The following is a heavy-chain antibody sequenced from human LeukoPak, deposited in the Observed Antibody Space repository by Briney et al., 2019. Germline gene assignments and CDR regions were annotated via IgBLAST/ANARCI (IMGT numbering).Heavy chain of an antibody. V-gene: IGHV3-30*02. J-gene: IGHJ4*02. D-gene: IGHD3-22*01. Sequence: GGSLRLSCAASGFTFSSYGMHWVRQAPGKGLEWVAFIRYDGSNKYYADSVKGRFTISRDNSKNTLYLQMNSLRAEDTAVYYCAKPVATYYYDSSGYYFDYWGQGTLVTVSS. CDR3: AKPVATYYYDSSGYYFDY. CDR2: IRYDGSNK. CDR1: GFTFSSYG.